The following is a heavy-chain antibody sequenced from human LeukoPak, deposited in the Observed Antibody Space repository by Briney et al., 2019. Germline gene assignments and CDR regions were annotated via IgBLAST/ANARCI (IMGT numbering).Heavy chain of an antibody. CDR1: GFTFSSYE. Sequence: PGGSLRLSCAVSGFTFSSYEMNWVRQAPGQGLEWVSYITSSGSTIYYADSVKGRFTISRDNAKNSLYLQMNSLRAEDTAVYYCARVTFNYFDYWGQGTLVTVSS. V-gene: IGHV3-48*03. J-gene: IGHJ4*02. CDR2: ITSSGSTI. D-gene: IGHD1-14*01. CDR3: ARVTFNYFDY.